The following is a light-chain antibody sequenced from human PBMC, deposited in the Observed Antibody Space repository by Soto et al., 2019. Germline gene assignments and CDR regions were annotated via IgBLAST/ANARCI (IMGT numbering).Light chain of an antibody. CDR1: QSISNN. Sequence: IVMTQSPATLSVSPGERATLSCRASQSISNNLAWYQQKPGQAPRLLIYGASTRATGIPARFSGGGSGTEFSLTISSLQSEDFAVYYCQQYNSWLTFGGGTKLEIK. CDR2: GAS. CDR3: QQYNSWLT. V-gene: IGKV3-15*01. J-gene: IGKJ4*01.